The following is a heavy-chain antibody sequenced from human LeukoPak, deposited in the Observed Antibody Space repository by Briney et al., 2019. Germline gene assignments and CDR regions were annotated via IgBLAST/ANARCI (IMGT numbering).Heavy chain of an antibody. Sequence: GSLRLSCAASGITGYSMHWIRQPPGKGLEWIGSIYHSGTTYYNPSLKSRVTISVDTSKNQFSLKLTSVTAADTAVYYCARGYSSSWYFNWFDPWGQGTLVTVSS. CDR1: GITGYS. V-gene: IGHV4-38-2*01. CDR3: ARGYSSSWYFNWFDP. CDR2: IYHSGTT. D-gene: IGHD6-13*01. J-gene: IGHJ5*02.